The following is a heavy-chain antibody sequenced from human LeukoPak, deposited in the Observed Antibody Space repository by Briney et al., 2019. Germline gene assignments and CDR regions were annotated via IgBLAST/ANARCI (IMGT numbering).Heavy chain of an antibody. J-gene: IGHJ4*02. CDR2: IYYSGST. Sequence: SETLSLTCTVSRGSISSGGYYWSWIRQHPGKGLEWIGYIYYSGSTYYNPSLKSPVTISVATSKNQFSLKLSSVTAADTAVYYCARVFSGGATTLFDYWGQGTLVTVSS. CDR1: RGSISSGGYY. V-gene: IGHV4-31*01. D-gene: IGHD1-26*01. CDR3: ARVFSGGATTLFDY.